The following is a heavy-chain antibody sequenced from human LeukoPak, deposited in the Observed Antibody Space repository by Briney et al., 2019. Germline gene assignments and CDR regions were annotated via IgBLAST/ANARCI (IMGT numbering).Heavy chain of an antibody. CDR1: GGSISGYY. D-gene: IGHD3-22*01. CDR2: INHSGST. CDR3: ARAFLHYYDSSGYYPS. Sequence: PSETLSLTCAVYGGSISGYYWSWIRQPPGKGLEWIGEINHSGSTNYNPSLKSRVTISVDTSKNQFSLKLSSVTAADTAVYYCARAFLHYYDSSGYYPSWGQGTLVTVSS. J-gene: IGHJ4*02. V-gene: IGHV4-34*01.